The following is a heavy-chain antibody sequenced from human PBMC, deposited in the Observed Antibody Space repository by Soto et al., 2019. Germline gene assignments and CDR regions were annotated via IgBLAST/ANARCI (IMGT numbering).Heavy chain of an antibody. CDR1: GFTFRSFT. CDR3: TRDASRNSSARGWFDP. Sequence: GGSLRLSCAASGFTFRSFTMNWVRQAPGKGLEWVSTISSNSAYIYYTDALRGRFTISRDNAKNSRHLQMNSLRAEDTAVYYCTRDASRNSSARGWFDPWGPGTLVTVSS. D-gene: IGHD6-13*01. V-gene: IGHV3-21*01. CDR2: ISSNSAYI. J-gene: IGHJ5*02.